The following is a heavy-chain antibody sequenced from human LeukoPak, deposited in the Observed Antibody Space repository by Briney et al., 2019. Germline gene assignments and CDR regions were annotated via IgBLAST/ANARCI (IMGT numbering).Heavy chain of an antibody. V-gene: IGHV3-23*01. Sequence: GGSLRPSCVSSGFSFSNYAMSWVRQAPGKGLEWVSSISGSGGSTHYADSVKGRFTISRDKTKNTLYLQMNSLRAEDTAVYYCAKSAYYDASGYYREYYFDYWGQGTLVTVSS. J-gene: IGHJ4*02. CDR2: ISGSGGST. CDR3: AKSAYYDASGYYREYYFDY. D-gene: IGHD3-22*01. CDR1: GFSFSNYA.